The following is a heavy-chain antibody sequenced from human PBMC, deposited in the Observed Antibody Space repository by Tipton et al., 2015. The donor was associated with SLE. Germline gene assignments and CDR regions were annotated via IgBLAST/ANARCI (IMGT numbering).Heavy chain of an antibody. D-gene: IGHD5-12*01. J-gene: IGHJ3*02. CDR2: VHPNSGGT. CDR1: GYTFTDYF. CDR3: ARLRATVGYLGFDI. Sequence: QLVQSGAEVKKPGASVKVSCKASGYTFTDYFIHWVRQAPGQGLEWMGWVHPNSGGTNYAQRFQGRVTMTSHTSISAAYMDLSRLTTDDTAVYYCARLRATVGYLGFDIWGQGTTVTVSS. V-gene: IGHV1-2*02.